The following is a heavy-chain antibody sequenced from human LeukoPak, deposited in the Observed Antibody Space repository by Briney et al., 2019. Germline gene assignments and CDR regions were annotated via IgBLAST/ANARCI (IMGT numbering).Heavy chain of an antibody. CDR2: TYYRSKWYN. V-gene: IGHV6-1*01. D-gene: IGHD2-15*01. Sequence: SQTLSLTCAISGDSVSSNSAAWNWIRQSPSRGLEWLGRTYYRSKWYNDYAVSVKSRITINPDTSKNQFSLQLNSVTPEDTAVYYCAREDIVVVVAATPGVLYGMDVWGQGTTVTVSS. J-gene: IGHJ6*02. CDR1: GDSVSSNSAA. CDR3: AREDIVVVVAATPGVLYGMDV.